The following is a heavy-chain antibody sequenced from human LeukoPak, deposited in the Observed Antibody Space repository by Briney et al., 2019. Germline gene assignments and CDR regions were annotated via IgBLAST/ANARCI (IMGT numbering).Heavy chain of an antibody. CDR2: INPSDGAT. Sequence: ASVKVSCKASGYTFTMYYIHWVRQAPGQGLEWMGMINPSDGATTYAQRFQGRVTVTRDTSTSTVYMDLRSLRSEDTAVYYCALFASYYTYYYMDIWGRGTTVTVSS. CDR1: GYTFTMYY. J-gene: IGHJ6*03. D-gene: IGHD3-10*01. V-gene: IGHV1-46*01. CDR3: ALFASYYTYYYMDI.